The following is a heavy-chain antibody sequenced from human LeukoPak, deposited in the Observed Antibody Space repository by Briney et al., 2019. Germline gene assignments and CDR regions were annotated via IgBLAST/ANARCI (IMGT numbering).Heavy chain of an antibody. CDR2: INHSGST. CDR1: GGSFSGYY. D-gene: IGHD6-19*01. Sequence: SETLSLTCAVYGGSFSGYYWSWIRQPPGKGLEWIGEINHSGSTNYNPSLKSRVTISVDTSKNQFSLKLSSVTAADTAVYYCASRPKYSSGWPYYYYYYMDVWGKGTTVTVSS. V-gene: IGHV4-34*01. CDR3: ASRPKYSSGWPYYYYYYMDV. J-gene: IGHJ6*03.